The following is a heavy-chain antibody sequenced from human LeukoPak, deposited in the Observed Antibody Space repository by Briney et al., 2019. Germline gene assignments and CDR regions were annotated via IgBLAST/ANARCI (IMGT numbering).Heavy chain of an antibody. D-gene: IGHD3-10*01. J-gene: IGHJ4*02. V-gene: IGHV4-31*03. CDR2: IYYSGST. Sequence: SETLSLTCTVSGGSISSGGYYWSWIRQHPGKGLEWIGYIYYSGSTYYNPSLKSRVTISVDTSKNQFSLKLSSVTAADTAVYYCAREGFGELSYLDYWGQGTLVTVSS. CDR1: GGSISSGGYY. CDR3: AREGFGELSYLDY.